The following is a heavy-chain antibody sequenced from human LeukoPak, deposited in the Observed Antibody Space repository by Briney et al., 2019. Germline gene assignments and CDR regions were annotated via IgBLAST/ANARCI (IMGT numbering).Heavy chain of an antibody. J-gene: IGHJ6*02. V-gene: IGHV3-23*05. CDR3: ATRAGVAVADSYYYYGLDV. CDR1: GFTFNAYA. CDR2: VFAGGSST. Sequence: PGGSLRLSCAASGFTFNAYAMSWVRQAPGKGLEWVSTVFAGGSSTNYADSVRGRFTVSRDNSKNTLYLQMNSLRADDTAVYYCATRAGVAVADSYYYYGLDVWGQGTTVTVSS. D-gene: IGHD6-19*01.